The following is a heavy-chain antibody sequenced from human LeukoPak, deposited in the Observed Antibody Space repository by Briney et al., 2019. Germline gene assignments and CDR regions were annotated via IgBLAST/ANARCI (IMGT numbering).Heavy chain of an antibody. CDR1: GFTVSSNY. V-gene: IGHV3-66*01. Sequence: GGSLRLSCAASGFTVSSNYMSWVRQAPGKGLEWVSVIYSGGSTYYADSVKGRFTISRDNSKNTLYLQMNSLRAEDTAVYYCARDRSRLYALKYYYGMDVWGQGTTVTVSS. CDR2: IYSGGST. D-gene: IGHD2/OR15-2a*01. CDR3: ARDRSRLYALKYYYGMDV. J-gene: IGHJ6*02.